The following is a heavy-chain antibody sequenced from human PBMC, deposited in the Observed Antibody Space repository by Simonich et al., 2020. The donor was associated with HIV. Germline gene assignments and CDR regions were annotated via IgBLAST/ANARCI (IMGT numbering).Heavy chain of an antibody. V-gene: IGHV4-34*01. CDR1: DGSFSGYQ. Sequence: QVQLQQWGAGLLKPSETLSLTCAVYDGSFSGYQWSWIRQPPEKGLGWIGEINHSGNINYNPSLKSRVTISVDTSNNQFSLKLSSVTAADTAVYYCARHSRGYLYGFFDYWGQGTLVTVSS. CDR3: ARHSRGYLYGFFDY. J-gene: IGHJ4*02. D-gene: IGHD2-2*02. CDR2: INHSGNI.